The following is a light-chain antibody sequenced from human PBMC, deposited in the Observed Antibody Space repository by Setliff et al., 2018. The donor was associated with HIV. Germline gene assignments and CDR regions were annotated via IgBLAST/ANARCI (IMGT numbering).Light chain of an antibody. CDR2: EVS. CDR3: CSYAGSSTPYV. J-gene: IGLJ1*01. Sequence: QSALAQPASVSGSPGQSITISCRGTSSDVGGYNYVSWYQQHPGKAPKLMIYEVSKRPSGVSNRFSGSKSGNTASLTISGLQAEDEADYYCCSYAGSSTPYVFGTGTKVTV. V-gene: IGLV2-14*01. CDR1: SSDVGGYNY.